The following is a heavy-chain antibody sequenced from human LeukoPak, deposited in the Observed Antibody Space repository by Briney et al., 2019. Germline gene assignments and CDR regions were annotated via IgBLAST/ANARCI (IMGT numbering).Heavy chain of an antibody. CDR3: ARDLDSGYDLGY. Sequence: PGGSLRLSCAASGFTFSGHWMSWVRQAPGKGLEWVANINQGGSDKYYVDSVKGRFTISRDNANNLLYLQMNSLRAEDTAVYYCARDLDSGYDLGYWGQGTLVTVSS. V-gene: IGHV3-7*01. CDR2: INQGGSDK. J-gene: IGHJ4*02. D-gene: IGHD5-12*01. CDR1: GFTFSGHW.